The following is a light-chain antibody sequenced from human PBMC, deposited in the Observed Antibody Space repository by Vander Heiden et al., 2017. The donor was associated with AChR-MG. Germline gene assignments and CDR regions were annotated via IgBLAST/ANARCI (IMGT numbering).Light chain of an antibody. CDR3: NSRDSSGNPYVV. V-gene: IGLV3-19*01. J-gene: IGLJ2*01. CDR2: GKN. Sequence: SSELTQDPAVSVALGQPVRITCQGDSLSSYYASWYQQKPGQAPVLVIDGKNNRPSGIPDRFSGSSSGNTASLTITGAQAEDEADYYCNSRDSSGNPYVVFGGGTKLTVL. CDR1: SLSSYY.